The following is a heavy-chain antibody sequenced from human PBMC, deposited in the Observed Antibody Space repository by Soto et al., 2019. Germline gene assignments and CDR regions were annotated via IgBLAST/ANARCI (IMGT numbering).Heavy chain of an antibody. V-gene: IGHV4-30-4*01. CDR2: IYYSGST. Sequence: SETLSLTCTVSGGSISSGDYYWSWIRQPPGKGLEWIGYIYYSGSTYYNPSLKSRVTISVDTSKNQFSLKLSSVTAADTAVYYCASRPPDYYDSSGYYEFRDYWGQGTLVTVSS. CDR3: ASRPPDYYDSSGYYEFRDY. CDR1: GGSISSGDYY. J-gene: IGHJ4*02. D-gene: IGHD3-22*01.